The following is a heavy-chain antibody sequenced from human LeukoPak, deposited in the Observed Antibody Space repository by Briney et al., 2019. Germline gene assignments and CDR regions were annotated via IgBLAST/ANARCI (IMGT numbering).Heavy chain of an antibody. D-gene: IGHD5-18*01. J-gene: IGHJ4*02. Sequence: SETLSLTCTVSGGSISSSSYYWGWIRQPPGKGLEWIGSIYYSGSTYYNPSLKSRVTISVDTSKNQFSLKLSSVTAADTAVYYCARGGYSYPYYFDYWGQGTLVTVSS. CDR1: GGSISSSSYY. CDR3: ARGGYSYPYYFDY. CDR2: IYYSGST. V-gene: IGHV4-39*07.